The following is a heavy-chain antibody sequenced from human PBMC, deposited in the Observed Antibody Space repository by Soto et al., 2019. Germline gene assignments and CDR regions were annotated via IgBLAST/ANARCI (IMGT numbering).Heavy chain of an antibody. CDR2: TYYRSKWYN. J-gene: IGHJ4*02. CDR1: GDSVSSRSTA. Sequence: PSQTLSLTSAISGDSVSSRSTAWNWVRQSPSRGLEWLGRTYYRSKWYNDYAVSVKSRITINPDTSKNQFSLQLKSVTPEDTAVYYCARASHSYGCFDYWGQGTQVTVSS. D-gene: IGHD5-18*01. CDR3: ARASHSYGCFDY. V-gene: IGHV6-1*01.